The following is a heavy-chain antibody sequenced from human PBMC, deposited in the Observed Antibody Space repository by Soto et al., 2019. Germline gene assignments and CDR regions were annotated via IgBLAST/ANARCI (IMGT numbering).Heavy chain of an antibody. J-gene: IGHJ3*01. D-gene: IGHD4-17*01. Sequence: EVQLLESGGDLVQPGGSLRLSCVASGFTFISYAMNWFRQAPGKWLEWVSTLSDSAGSSSFYADSVKGRFTISRDNSRNTLYLHMTSLRAEDTALYYCAKDHAPLRGHYGGYVSYVSDLWGRGTVVTVSS. CDR3: AKDHAPLRGHYGGYVSYVSDL. CDR1: GFTFISYA. V-gene: IGHV3-23*01. CDR2: LSDSAGSSS.